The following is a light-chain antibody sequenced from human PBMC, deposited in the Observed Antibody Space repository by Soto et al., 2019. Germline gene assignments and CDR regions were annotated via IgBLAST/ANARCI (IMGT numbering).Light chain of an antibody. CDR2: GAS. J-gene: IGKJ1*01. V-gene: IGKV1-12*01. CDR3: QQAYSFPRT. Sequence: DIQMTQSPSSLSASVGDRVTITCRASQGISSWLVWYQQKPGKAPELLIYGASTLQSGVPSRFSGSGSGTDFTLTISSLQPEDFATYYCQQAYSFPRTFGQGTKVDI. CDR1: QGISSW.